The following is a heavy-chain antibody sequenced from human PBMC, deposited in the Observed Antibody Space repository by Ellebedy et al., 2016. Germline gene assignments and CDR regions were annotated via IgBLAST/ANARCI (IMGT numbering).Heavy chain of an antibody. D-gene: IGHD5-18*01. CDR1: GFTFTTYG. V-gene: IGHV3-30*18. CDR2: ILYDGSNT. CDR3: AKDLPDGGYIDDDYYFHY. J-gene: IGHJ4*02. Sequence: GGSLRLSCEVSGFTFTTYGMHWVRQAPGKGLEWVALILYDGSNTYYADSVKGRFTISRDNSKNTLYLQMHNLRPEDTAVYYCAKDLPDGGYIDDDYYFHYWGQGTLVTVSS.